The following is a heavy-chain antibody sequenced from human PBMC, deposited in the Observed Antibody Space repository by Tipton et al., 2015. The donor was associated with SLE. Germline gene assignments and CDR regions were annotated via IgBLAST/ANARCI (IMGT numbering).Heavy chain of an antibody. J-gene: IGHJ4*02. CDR2: FYYSGST. D-gene: IGHD3-3*01. Sequence: TLSLTCTVSGGSISSHYWSWIRQPPGQGLAWFGYFYYSGSTHYNPSLKSRVTISVDTSKNQFSLKLSSVTAADTAVYYCARDRPKASGLFGETSYFDYWGQGTLVTVSS. V-gene: IGHV4-59*11. CDR3: ARDRPKASGLFGETSYFDY. CDR1: GGSISSHY.